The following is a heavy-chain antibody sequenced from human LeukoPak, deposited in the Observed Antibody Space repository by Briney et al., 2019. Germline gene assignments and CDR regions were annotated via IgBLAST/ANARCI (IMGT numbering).Heavy chain of an antibody. D-gene: IGHD6-13*01. J-gene: IGHJ4*02. Sequence: GGTLRLSCAASGFTFSSYSMNWVRQAPGKGLEWVSSISSSSSYIYYADSVKGRFTISRDNAKNSLYLQMNSLRAEDTAVYYCAREGSSSWYRGRLDYWGQGTLVTVSS. CDR3: AREGSSSWYRGRLDY. CDR2: ISSSSSYI. V-gene: IGHV3-21*01. CDR1: GFTFSSYS.